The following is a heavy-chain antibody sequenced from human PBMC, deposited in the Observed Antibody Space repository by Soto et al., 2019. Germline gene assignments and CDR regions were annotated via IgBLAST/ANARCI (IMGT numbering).Heavy chain of an antibody. Sequence: ESGGGLVQPGGSLRLSCAASGFTFSTYWMSWVRQAPGKGLEWVATIKQGGSEKYNVDSVKGRFTISRDNAENSLYLQMNSLKSEDTAVYFCARGSQWQADYWGQGTLVTVSS. V-gene: IGHV3-7*01. D-gene: IGHD6-19*01. J-gene: IGHJ4*02. CDR2: IKQGGSEK. CDR1: GFTFSTYW. CDR3: ARGSQWQADY.